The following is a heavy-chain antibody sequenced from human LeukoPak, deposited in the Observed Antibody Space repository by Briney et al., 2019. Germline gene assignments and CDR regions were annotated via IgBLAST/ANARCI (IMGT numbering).Heavy chain of an antibody. J-gene: IGHJ5*02. Sequence: GGSLRLSCAASGFTFSSYIMNWVRQAAGKGLEWVSSISSSNIYIYYADSVKGRFTISRDNAKNSLYLQMNSLRAEDTAVYYCARGGYCSGGSCYTPYNWFDPWGQGTLVTVSS. CDR3: ARGGYCSGGSCYTPYNWFDP. CDR2: ISSSNIYI. D-gene: IGHD2-15*01. V-gene: IGHV3-21*01. CDR1: GFTFSSYI.